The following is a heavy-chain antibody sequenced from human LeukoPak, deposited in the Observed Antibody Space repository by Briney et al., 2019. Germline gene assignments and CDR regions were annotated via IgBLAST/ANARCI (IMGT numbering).Heavy chain of an antibody. Sequence: ASVKVSCKASGYTYTGHYVHWVRQAPGQGLEWMGWINPNSGGTNFAQKFQGRVTMTRETSISTAYMELSRLRSDDTAVYYCASVGAPSYASGSCPFWGQGTLVTVSS. CDR1: GYTYTGHY. CDR2: INPNSGGT. V-gene: IGHV1-2*02. J-gene: IGHJ1*01. CDR3: ASVGAPSYASGSCPF. D-gene: IGHD3-10*01.